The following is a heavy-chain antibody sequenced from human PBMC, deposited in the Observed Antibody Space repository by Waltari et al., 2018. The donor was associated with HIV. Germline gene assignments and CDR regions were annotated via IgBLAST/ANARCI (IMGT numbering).Heavy chain of an antibody. V-gene: IGHV3-33*01. CDR1: SYG. J-gene: IGHJ4*02. CDR3: ARDHPYYDSSERFDY. D-gene: IGHD3-22*01. CDR2: IWYDGSNK. Sequence: SYGMHWVRQAPGKGLEWVAVIWYDGSNKYYADSVKGRFTIYRDNSKNTLYLQMNSLRAEDTAVYYCARDHPYYDSSERFDYWGQGTLVTVSS.